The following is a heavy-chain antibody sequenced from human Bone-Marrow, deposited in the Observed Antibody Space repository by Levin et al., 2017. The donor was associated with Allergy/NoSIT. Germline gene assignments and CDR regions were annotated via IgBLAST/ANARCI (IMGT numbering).Heavy chain of an antibody. J-gene: IGHJ5*02. CDR1: GGTFSTYR. V-gene: IGHV1-69*01. CDR3: ARLGDHGESCP. Sequence: KAGESLKISCKTSGGTFSTYRLSWVRQAPGQGLEWMGDIFPIFDTTNYAQRFQGRVIFTADDSTSTAYMELSSLRSEDTAMYYCARLGDHGESCPWGQGTLVTVSS. D-gene: IGHD4-17*01. CDR2: IFPIFDTT.